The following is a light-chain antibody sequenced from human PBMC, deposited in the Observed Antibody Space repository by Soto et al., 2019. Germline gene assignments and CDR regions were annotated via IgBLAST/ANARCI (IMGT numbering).Light chain of an antibody. CDR3: QQYNNWPPT. V-gene: IGKV3-20*01. J-gene: IGKJ1*01. CDR2: GAS. Sequence: EIVLAQSPGTLSLSPGEGATLSCGASQSVSSSYLAWYQQKPGQAPRLLIYGASSRATGIPDRFSGSGSGTEFTLTISSLQSEDFAVYYCQQYNNWPPTFGQGTKVDIK. CDR1: QSVSSSY.